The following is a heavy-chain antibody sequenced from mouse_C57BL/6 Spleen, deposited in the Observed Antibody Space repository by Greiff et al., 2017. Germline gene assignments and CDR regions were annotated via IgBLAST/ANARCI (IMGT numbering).Heavy chain of an antibody. V-gene: IGHV5-2*01. Sequence: EVKVVESGGGLVQPGESLKLSCESNEYEFPSHDMSWVRKTPEKRLELVAAINSDGGSTYYPDTMERRFIISRDNTKKTLYLQMSSLRSEDTALYYCARQVTTEGFFAYWGQGTLVTVSA. CDR1: EYEFPSHD. CDR3: ARQVTTEGFFAY. J-gene: IGHJ3*01. CDR2: INSDGGST. D-gene: IGHD2-5*01.